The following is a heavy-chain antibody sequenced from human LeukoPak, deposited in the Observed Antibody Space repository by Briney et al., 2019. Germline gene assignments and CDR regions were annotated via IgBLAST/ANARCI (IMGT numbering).Heavy chain of an antibody. V-gene: IGHV4-59*01. J-gene: IGHJ5*02. D-gene: IGHD4-17*01. CDR1: GGSISSYY. Sequence: SETLSLTCTVSGGSISSYYWSWIRQPPGKGLEWIGYIYYSGSTNYNPSLKSRVTISVDTSKNQFSLKLSSVTAADTVVYYCARGEVYGDYGPGSWFDPWGQGTLVTVSS. CDR3: ARGEVYGDYGPGSWFDP. CDR2: IYYSGST.